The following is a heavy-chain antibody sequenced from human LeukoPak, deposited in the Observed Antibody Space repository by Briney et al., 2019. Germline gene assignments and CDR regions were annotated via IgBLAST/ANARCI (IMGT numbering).Heavy chain of an antibody. CDR3: ARDKSSPEYYYDSSGYYSN. J-gene: IGHJ4*02. CDR2: INPSGGST. CDR1: GYTFTSYY. D-gene: IGHD3-22*01. V-gene: IGHV1-46*03. Sequence: GASVKVSCKASGYTFTSYYIHWVRQAPGQGLEWMGIINPSGGSTSYAQKFQGRVTMTRGTSTSTVYMELSSLRSEDTAVYYCARDKSSPEYYYDSSGYYSNWGQGTLVTVSS.